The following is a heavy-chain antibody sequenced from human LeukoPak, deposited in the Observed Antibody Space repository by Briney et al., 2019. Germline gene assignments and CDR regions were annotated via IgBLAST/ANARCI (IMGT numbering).Heavy chain of an antibody. V-gene: IGHV1-18*01. D-gene: IGHD3-10*01. CDR2: ISAYNGNT. Sequence: ASVKVSCKASGYTFTSYGISWVRQAPGQGLEWMGWISAYNGNTNYAQKLQGRVTMTTDTSTSTAYMELRSLRSDDTAVYHCARDGRGGSGSYSEHYYYYGMDVWGQGTTVTVSS. CDR1: GYTFTSYG. J-gene: IGHJ6*02. CDR3: ARDGRGGSGSYSEHYYYYGMDV.